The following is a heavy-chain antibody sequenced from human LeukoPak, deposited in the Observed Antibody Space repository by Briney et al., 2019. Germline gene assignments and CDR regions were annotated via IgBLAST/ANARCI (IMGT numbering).Heavy chain of an antibody. CDR2: INPNSSAT. V-gene: IGHV1-2*02. D-gene: IGHD6-13*01. J-gene: IGHJ4*02. CDR1: GYTFSGYY. Sequence: GASVKVSCKASGYTFSGYYMHWVRQAPGQGLEWMGWINPNSSATNYAQKFQGRVTMTKDTSISTAYMELRRLRSDDTAVYYCARVTGYMTEDYFDYWGQGTLITVSS. CDR3: ARVTGYMTEDYFDY.